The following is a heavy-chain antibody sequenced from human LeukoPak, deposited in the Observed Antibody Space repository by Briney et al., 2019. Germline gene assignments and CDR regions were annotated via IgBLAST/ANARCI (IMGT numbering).Heavy chain of an antibody. CDR1: GGSISSGDYY. J-gene: IGHJ1*01. V-gene: IGHV4-30-4*01. CDR3: ASIVVVVAATRGEREYFQH. D-gene: IGHD2-15*01. Sequence: PSETLSLTCTVSGGSISSGDYYWSWIRQPPGKGLEWIGYIYYSGSTYYNPSLKSRVTISVDTSKNQFSLKLSSVTAADTAVYYCASIVVVVAATRGEREYFQHWGQGTLVTVSS. CDR2: IYYSGST.